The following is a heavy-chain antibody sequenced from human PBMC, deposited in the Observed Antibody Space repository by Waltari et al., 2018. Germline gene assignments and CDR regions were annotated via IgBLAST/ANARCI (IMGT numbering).Heavy chain of an antibody. J-gene: IGHJ2*01. D-gene: IGHD6-19*01. Sequence: QVQLVQSGAEVKKPGASVKVSCKASGYTFTSYDINWVRQATGQGLGWMGWMNHNSGNTGYAQKFQGRVTITRNTSISTAYMELSSLGSEDTAVYYCARGLRRAVAGYRYFDLWGRGTLVTVSS. V-gene: IGHV1-8*03. CDR3: ARGLRRAVAGYRYFDL. CDR2: MNHNSGNT. CDR1: GYTFTSYD.